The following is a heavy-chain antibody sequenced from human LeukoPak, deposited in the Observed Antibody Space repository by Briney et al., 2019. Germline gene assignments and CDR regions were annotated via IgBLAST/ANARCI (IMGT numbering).Heavy chain of an antibody. J-gene: IGHJ4*02. Sequence: SETLSLTCTVSGGSISRNYWNWIRQPPGKGLEWIGRIYASGSTNYNPSLKSRVTMSVDTSKNQFSLKLISVTAADTAVYFCARGPYCNGGSCYYFDYWGQGTLVTVSS. CDR1: GGSISRNY. CDR3: ARGPYCNGGSCYYFDY. D-gene: IGHD2-15*01. V-gene: IGHV4-4*07. CDR2: IYASGST.